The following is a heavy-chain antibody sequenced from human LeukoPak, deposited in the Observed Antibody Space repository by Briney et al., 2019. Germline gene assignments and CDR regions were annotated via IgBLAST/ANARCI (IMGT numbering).Heavy chain of an antibody. J-gene: IGHJ4*02. CDR2: ISYDGSNK. D-gene: IGHD6-19*01. Sequence: GGSLRLSCAASGFTFSSYAMHWVRQAPGKGLEWVAVISYDGSNKYYADSVKGRFTISRDNSKNTLYLQMNSLRAEDTAVYYCARESGFQYSSGWYVYWGQGTLVTVSS. CDR3: ARESGFQYSSGWYVY. CDR1: GFTFSSYA. V-gene: IGHV3-30*04.